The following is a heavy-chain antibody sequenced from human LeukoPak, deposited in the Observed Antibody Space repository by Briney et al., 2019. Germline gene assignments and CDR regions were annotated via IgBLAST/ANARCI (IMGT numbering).Heavy chain of an antibody. J-gene: IGHJ4*02. CDR2: IYYSGST. CDR1: GGSISSSSYY. CDR3: ARQLGYCSSTSCYADKGDY. V-gene: IGHV4-39*01. D-gene: IGHD2-2*01. Sequence: PSETLSLTCTVSGGSISSSSYYWGWIRQPPGTGLEWIGSIYYSGSTYYNPSLKSRVTISVDTTKNQFSLKLSSVTAADTAVYYCARQLGYCSSTSCYADKGDYWGQGILVTVSS.